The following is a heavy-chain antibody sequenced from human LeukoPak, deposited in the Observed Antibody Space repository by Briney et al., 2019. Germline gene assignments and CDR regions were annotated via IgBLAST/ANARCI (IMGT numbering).Heavy chain of an antibody. J-gene: IGHJ5*02. D-gene: IGHD2-2*01. CDR3: ARNLGYWSSISCYPWFDP. V-gene: IGHV4-59*01. Sequence: SETLSLTCTVSGGSISSYYWSWIRQPPGKGLEWIGYIYYSGTTNYNPSLKSRVTISIDTSKNQFSLKLTSVTAADTAVYYCARNLGYWSSISCYPWFDPWGQGTLVTVSS. CDR1: GGSISSYY. CDR2: IYYSGTT.